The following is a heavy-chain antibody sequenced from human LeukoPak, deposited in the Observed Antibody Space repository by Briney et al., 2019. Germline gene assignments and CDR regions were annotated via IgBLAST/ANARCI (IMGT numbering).Heavy chain of an antibody. CDR3: ATETNGRHYDY. Sequence: GGSLRLSCTASGLTFSTSGFNWVRQAPGKGLEWVASIGPTGSDRCHAYSIKGRFTISRDNANNFLYLQMNSLRAEDTAVYYCATETNGRHYDYWGQGTLLTVSS. CDR1: GLTFSTSG. CDR2: IGPTGSDR. D-gene: IGHD1-14*01. J-gene: IGHJ4*02. V-gene: IGHV3-21*06.